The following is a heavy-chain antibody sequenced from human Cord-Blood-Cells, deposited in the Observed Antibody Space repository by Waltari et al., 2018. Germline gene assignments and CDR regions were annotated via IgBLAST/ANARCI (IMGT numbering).Heavy chain of an antibody. CDR3: ARRGYDDAFDI. J-gene: IGHJ3*02. Sequence: QVQLQESGPGLVTPSQTLSLTCTVSGGSISSGGYYWSWIRQQPGKGLEWIGYIDYSESTYYNPSLKSRVTISVDTSKNQFSLKLSSVTAADTAVYYCARRGYDDAFDIWGQGTMVTVSS. CDR2: IDYSEST. CDR1: GGSISSGGYY. D-gene: IGHD5-12*01. V-gene: IGHV4-31*03.